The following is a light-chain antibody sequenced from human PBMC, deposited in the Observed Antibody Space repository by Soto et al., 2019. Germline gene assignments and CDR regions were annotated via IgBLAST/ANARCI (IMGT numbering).Light chain of an antibody. V-gene: IGKV1-5*03. J-gene: IGKJ1*01. CDR3: QQYNSFSRT. CDR2: KAA. CDR1: DNIGPW. Sequence: DIQMTQSPSTLSASVGDRVAITCRASDNIGPWVAWYQQKPGKAPKLLIYKAANLADEVPSMFAGSGSGTDFSLTITRLQPDDFATYYCQQYNSFSRTFGQGTKVEV.